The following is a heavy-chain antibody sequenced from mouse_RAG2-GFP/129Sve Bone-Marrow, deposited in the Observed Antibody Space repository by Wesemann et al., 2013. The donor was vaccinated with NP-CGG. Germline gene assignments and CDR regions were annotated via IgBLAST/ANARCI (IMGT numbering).Heavy chain of an antibody. CDR3: ARHGSSYFDY. Sequence: NGATSYNQNFKDKASLAVDKSSSTAYMELHSLTSEDSAVYYCARHGSSYFDYWGQGTTLTVSS. CDR2: NGAT. D-gene: IGHD1-1*01. V-gene: IGHV1-26*01. J-gene: IGHJ2*01.